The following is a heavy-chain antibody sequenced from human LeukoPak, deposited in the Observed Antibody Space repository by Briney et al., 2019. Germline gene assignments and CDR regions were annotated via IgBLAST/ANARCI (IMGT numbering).Heavy chain of an antibody. CDR3: AKDHGLYSSSWYDY. V-gene: IGHV3-23*01. Sequence: GGSLRLSCAASGFTFSSYAMSWVCQAPGKGLEWVSAISGSGGSTYYADSVKGRFTISRDNSKNTLYLQMNSLRAEDTAVYYCAKDHGLYSSSWYDYWGQGTLVTVSS. CDR1: GFTFSSYA. J-gene: IGHJ4*02. D-gene: IGHD6-13*01. CDR2: ISGSGGST.